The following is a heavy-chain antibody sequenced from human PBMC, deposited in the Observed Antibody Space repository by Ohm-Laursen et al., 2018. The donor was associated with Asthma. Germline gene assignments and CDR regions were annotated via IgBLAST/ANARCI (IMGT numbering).Heavy chain of an antibody. CDR2: ISSGSSYI. V-gene: IGHV3-21*01. D-gene: IGHD4-17*01. Sequence: SLRLSCTASGFTFESYWMNWVRQAPGKGLEWVSFISSGSSYINYADSVKGRFTISRDNAENSVFLQMNSLRAEDTAVYYCVRGLTVTCAFDHWGQGTLLTVSS. J-gene: IGHJ4*02. CDR3: VRGLTVTCAFDH. CDR1: GFTFESYW.